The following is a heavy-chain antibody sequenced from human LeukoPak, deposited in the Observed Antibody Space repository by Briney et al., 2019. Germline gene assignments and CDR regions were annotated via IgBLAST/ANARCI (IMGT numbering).Heavy chain of an antibody. D-gene: IGHD4-17*01. Sequence: GGSLRLSCAASGFTFSSYAMSWVREAPGKGLEGVSAISGSGGSTYYADFVKGCFTISRDNSKNPLYLQMNSLRAEDTAVYYCAKRLITVTTWFDYWGQGTLVTVSS. J-gene: IGHJ4*02. V-gene: IGHV3-23*01. CDR3: AKRLITVTTWFDY. CDR1: GFTFSSYA. CDR2: ISGSGGST.